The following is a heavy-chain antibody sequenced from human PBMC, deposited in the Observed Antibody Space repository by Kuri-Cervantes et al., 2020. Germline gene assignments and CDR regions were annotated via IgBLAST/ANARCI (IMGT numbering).Heavy chain of an antibody. CDR3: ASRKRDMVRGVILNFDY. Sequence: GESLKISCAASGFTFDDYAMHWVRQAPGKGLEWVAVISYDGSNKYYADSVKGRFTISRDNSKNTLYLQMNSLRAEDTAVYYCASRKRDMVRGVILNFDYWGQGTLVTVSS. CDR2: ISYDGSNK. V-gene: IGHV3-30-3*01. CDR1: GFTFDDYA. D-gene: IGHD3-10*01. J-gene: IGHJ4*02.